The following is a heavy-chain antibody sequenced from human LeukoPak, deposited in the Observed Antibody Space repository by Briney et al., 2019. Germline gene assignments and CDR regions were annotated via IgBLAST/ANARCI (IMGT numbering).Heavy chain of an antibody. CDR2: IYSGGSA. Sequence: PGGSLRLSCAASGFTVSNNFMSWVRQAPGKGLEWVSGIYSGGSADYADSVKGRFTISRDNAKNSLYLQMNSLRAEDTALYYCAKDTLGRRLQAWGQGTLVTVSS. V-gene: IGHV3-53*05. CDR3: AKDTLGRRLQA. J-gene: IGHJ5*02. CDR1: GFTVSNNF. D-gene: IGHD3-16*01.